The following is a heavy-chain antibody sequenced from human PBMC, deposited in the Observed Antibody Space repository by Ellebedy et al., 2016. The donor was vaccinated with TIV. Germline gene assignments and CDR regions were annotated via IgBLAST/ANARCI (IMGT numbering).Heavy chain of an antibody. CDR3: ARAPQWLGRAYDI. J-gene: IGHJ3*02. D-gene: IGHD6-19*01. CDR1: GDRVPSNTAA. V-gene: IGHV6-1*01. CDR2: TYYRSKWYN. Sequence: SQTLSLTCAISGDRVPSNTAAWTSIRQSPSRGLEWLGRTYYRSKWYNDYAISVKSRITIHHDTSKNQFSLQLNSVTPEDTAVYYCARAPQWLGRAYDIWGQGIMVTVSS.